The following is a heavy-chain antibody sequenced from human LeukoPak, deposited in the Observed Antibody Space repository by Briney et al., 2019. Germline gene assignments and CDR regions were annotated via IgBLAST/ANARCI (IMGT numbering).Heavy chain of an antibody. Sequence: SETLSLTCAVYGGPFSGYYWSWIRQPPGKGLEWIGEINHSGSANYNPSLKSRVTISVDMSKNQFSLKLSSVTAADTAVYYCARARGDYYDSSGYYSAFDCWGQGTLVTVSS. J-gene: IGHJ4*02. CDR3: ARARGDYYDSSGYYSAFDC. V-gene: IGHV4-34*01. CDR2: INHSGSA. CDR1: GGPFSGYY. D-gene: IGHD3-22*01.